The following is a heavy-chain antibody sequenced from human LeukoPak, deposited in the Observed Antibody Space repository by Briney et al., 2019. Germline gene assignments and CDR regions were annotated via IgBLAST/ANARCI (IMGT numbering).Heavy chain of an antibody. D-gene: IGHD6-13*01. CDR1: GGSISSSSYY. V-gene: IGHV4-39*01. J-gene: IGHJ6*03. CDR2: IYYSGST. Sequence: PSETLSLTCTVSGGSISSSSYYWGWIRQPPGKGLEWIGSIYYSGSTYYNPSLKSRVTISVDTSKNQFSLKLTSVTAADTAVYYCARNIAPADRYYYYMDVWGKGTTVTISS. CDR3: ARNIAPADRYYYYMDV.